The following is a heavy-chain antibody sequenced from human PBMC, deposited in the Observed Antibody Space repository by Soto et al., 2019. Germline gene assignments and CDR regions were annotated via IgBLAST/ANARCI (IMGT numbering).Heavy chain of an antibody. Sequence: ASVKVSCKASGGTFSSYAISWVRQAPGQGLEWMGGIIPIFGTANYAQKFQGRVTITADESTSTAYMELSSLRSEDTAVYYCARDLYSSGWAKARAFDIWGQGTMVTVS. CDR3: ARDLYSSGWAKARAFDI. J-gene: IGHJ3*02. CDR2: IIPIFGTA. CDR1: GGTFSSYA. D-gene: IGHD6-19*01. V-gene: IGHV1-69*13.